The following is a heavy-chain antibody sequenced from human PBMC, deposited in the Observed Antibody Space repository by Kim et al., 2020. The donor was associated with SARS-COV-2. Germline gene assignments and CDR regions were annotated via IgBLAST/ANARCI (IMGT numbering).Heavy chain of an antibody. CDR1: GFTFSSYS. D-gene: IGHD4-17*01. Sequence: GGSLRLSCAASGFTFSSYSMNWVRQAPGKGLEWVSYISSSSSTIYYADSVKGRFTISRDNAKNSLYLQMNSLRDEDTAVYYCARDLITTVVPYNWFDPWGQGTLVTVSS. CDR2: ISSSSSTI. V-gene: IGHV3-48*02. CDR3: ARDLITTVVPYNWFDP. J-gene: IGHJ5*02.